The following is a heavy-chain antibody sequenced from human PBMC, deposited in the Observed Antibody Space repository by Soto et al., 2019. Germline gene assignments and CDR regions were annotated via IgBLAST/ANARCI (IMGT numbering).Heavy chain of an antibody. CDR2: IIPIFGTA. V-gene: IGHV1-69*13. D-gene: IGHD3-22*01. CDR3: AKAYDSIRYYFDY. Sequence: ASVKVSCKASGGTFKRSTVTWLRQAPGQGLEWMGGIIPIFGTANYAQRFQGRVTITADESTSTAYMELSSLKSEDTAVYYCAKAYDSIRYYFDYWGQGTLVTSPQ. J-gene: IGHJ4*02. CDR1: GGTFKRST.